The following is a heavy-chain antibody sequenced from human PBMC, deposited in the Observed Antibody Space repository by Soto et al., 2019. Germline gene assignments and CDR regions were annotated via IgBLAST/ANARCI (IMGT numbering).Heavy chain of an antibody. CDR2: ISGSGGST. J-gene: IGHJ4*02. CDR1: GFTFSSYA. Sequence: WGSLRLSCAASGFTFSSYAMSWVRQAPGKGLEWVSAISGSGGSTYYADSVKGRFTISRDNSKNTLYLQMNSLRAEDTAVYYCAKDLSLRDYYDSSGYYPSYFDYWGQGTLVTVSS. D-gene: IGHD3-22*01. V-gene: IGHV3-23*01. CDR3: AKDLSLRDYYDSSGYYPSYFDY.